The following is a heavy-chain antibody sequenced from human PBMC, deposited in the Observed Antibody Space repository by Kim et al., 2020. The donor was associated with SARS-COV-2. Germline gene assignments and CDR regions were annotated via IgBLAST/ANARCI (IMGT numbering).Heavy chain of an antibody. V-gene: IGHV3-7*01. D-gene: IGHD4-17*01. Sequence: GGSLRLSCAASGFTFSSYWMSWVRQAPGKGLEWVANIKQDGSEKYYVDSVKGRFTISRDNAKNSLYLQMNSLRAEDTAVYYCARDTSEPTVTNGYWGQGTLVTVSS. CDR1: GFTFSSYW. CDR2: IKQDGSEK. CDR3: ARDTSEPTVTNGY. J-gene: IGHJ4*02.